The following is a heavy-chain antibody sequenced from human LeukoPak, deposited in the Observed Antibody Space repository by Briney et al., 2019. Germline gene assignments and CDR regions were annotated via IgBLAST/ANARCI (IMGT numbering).Heavy chain of an antibody. Sequence: SETLSLTCTVSGGSISSYYWSWIRQPPGKGLEWIGCIYYSESANYNPSLKSRATISVDTSKNLLSLKVSSMTAADTAVYYCARDREMASDWGQGTLVTVSS. CDR1: GGSISSYY. CDR2: IYYSESA. CDR3: ARDREMASD. D-gene: IGHD5-24*01. J-gene: IGHJ4*02. V-gene: IGHV4-59*01.